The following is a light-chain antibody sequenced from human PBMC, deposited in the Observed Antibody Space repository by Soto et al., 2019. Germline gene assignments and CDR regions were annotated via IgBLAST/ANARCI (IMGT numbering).Light chain of an antibody. CDR2: GNS. V-gene: IGLV1-40*01. CDR3: QSYDSNLSGPV. Sequence: QSVLTQPPSVSGAPGQRVTISCTGSSSNIGARYDVHWYQQLPGTAPKLLIYGNSNRPSGVPDRFSGSKSGTSASLAITGLQAEDEADYYCQSYDSNLSGPVFGGGTKLTVL. CDR1: SSNIGARYD. J-gene: IGLJ2*01.